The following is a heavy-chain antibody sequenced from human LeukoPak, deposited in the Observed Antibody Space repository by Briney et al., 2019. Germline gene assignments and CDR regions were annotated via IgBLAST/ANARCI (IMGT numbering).Heavy chain of an antibody. Sequence: PGGSLRLSCAASGFTFSSYSMNWVRQAPGKGLEWVSSISSSSSYIYYADSVKGRFTISRDNAKNSLYLQMNSLRAEDTAVYYCARVFVSGSSYGMDVWGQGTRSPSP. J-gene: IGHJ6*02. CDR2: ISSSSSYI. CDR1: GFTFSSYS. V-gene: IGHV3-21*01. CDR3: ARVFVSGSSYGMDV. D-gene: IGHD3-10*01.